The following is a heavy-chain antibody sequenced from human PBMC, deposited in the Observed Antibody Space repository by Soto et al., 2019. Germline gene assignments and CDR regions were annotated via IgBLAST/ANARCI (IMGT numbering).Heavy chain of an antibody. V-gene: IGHV3-23*01. CDR3: ARHSGYGVLVDY. D-gene: IGHD5-12*01. CDR1: GFTFTSYA. CDR2: ISVSGGST. J-gene: IGHJ4*02. Sequence: EVQLLEYGGGLVQPGGSLRLSCAASGFTFTSYAMSWVRQAPGKGLEWVSAISVSGGSTYYADSVKGRFTISRDNSKNTLYLQMNSLRAEDTAVYYCARHSGYGVLVDYWGQGTLVTVSS.